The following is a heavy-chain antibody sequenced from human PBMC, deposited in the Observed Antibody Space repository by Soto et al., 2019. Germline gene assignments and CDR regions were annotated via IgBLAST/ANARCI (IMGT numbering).Heavy chain of an antibody. V-gene: IGHV3-21*01. J-gene: IGHJ6*02. D-gene: IGHD2-15*01. CDR1: GFTFSSYS. Sequence: EVQLVESGGGLVKPGGSLRLSCAASGFTFSSYSMNWVRQAPGKGLEWVSSISSSSSYIYYADSVKGRFTISRDNAKNSLYLQMNSLRAEDTAVYYCARAGRIVVVVAATLADYYYGMDVWGQGTTVTVSS. CDR2: ISSSSSYI. CDR3: ARAGRIVVVVAATLADYYYGMDV.